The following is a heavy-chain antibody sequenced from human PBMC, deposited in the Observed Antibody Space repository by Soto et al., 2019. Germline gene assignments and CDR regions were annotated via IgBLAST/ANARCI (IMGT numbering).Heavy chain of an antibody. V-gene: IGHV3-30*03. Sequence: QGQLVESGGGVVQPGTSLRLSCAASGFTFTNYAMHWVRQAPGKGLEWVAVVSYDGSNKQYVDSVKGRFTISRDNSKDTLHLQLNSLRAEDTAVYYWVNYDPYYGIDVWGQGTTVIVSS. CDR3: VNYDPYYGIDV. J-gene: IGHJ6*02. CDR1: GFTFTNYA. D-gene: IGHD3-3*01. CDR2: VSYDGSNK.